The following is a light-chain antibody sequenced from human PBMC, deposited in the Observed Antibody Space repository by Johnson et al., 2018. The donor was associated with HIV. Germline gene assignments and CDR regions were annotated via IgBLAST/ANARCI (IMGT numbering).Light chain of an antibody. Sequence: QSVLTQPPSVSAAPGQMVSISCSGSSSNIGKNYVSWYQQFPGTAPKLLIHENKKRPSGIPDRFFGSKSGTSATLDLTGLQTGDEGDYYCGAWDSSLNAYVFGAGTKVTVL. CDR3: GAWDSSLNAYV. V-gene: IGLV1-51*02. J-gene: IGLJ1*01. CDR2: ENK. CDR1: SSNIGKNY.